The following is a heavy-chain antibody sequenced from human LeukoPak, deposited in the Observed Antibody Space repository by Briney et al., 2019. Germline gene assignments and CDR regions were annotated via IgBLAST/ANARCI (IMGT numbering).Heavy chain of an antibody. D-gene: IGHD3-10*01. V-gene: IGHV3-23*01. Sequence: GGSLRLSCAASGFTISSYGMSWVRQAPGKGLEWVSSISGGTTYYAYSVTGRVTISRDNSKSMESLQLHIQRAEDTAVYYYAITVYGSGNYRGEGTLVSVSS. CDR1: GFTISSYG. J-gene: IGHJ4*02. CDR3: AITVYGSGNY. CDR2: ISGGTT.